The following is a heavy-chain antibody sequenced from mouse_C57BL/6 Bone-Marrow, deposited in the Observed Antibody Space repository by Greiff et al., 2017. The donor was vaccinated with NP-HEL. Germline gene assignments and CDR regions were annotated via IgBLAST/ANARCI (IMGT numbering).Heavy chain of an antibody. J-gene: IGHJ2*01. CDR3: ARGGYPPFDY. D-gene: IGHD2-2*01. V-gene: IGHV1-61*01. CDR2: IYPSDSET. CDR1: GYTFTSYW. Sequence: QVQLQQPGAELVRPGSSVKLSCKASGYTFTSYWMDWVKQRPGQGLEWIGNIYPSDSETHYNQKFKDKATLTVDKSSSPAYMQLSSLTSEDSAVYYCARGGYPPFDYWGQGTTLTVSS.